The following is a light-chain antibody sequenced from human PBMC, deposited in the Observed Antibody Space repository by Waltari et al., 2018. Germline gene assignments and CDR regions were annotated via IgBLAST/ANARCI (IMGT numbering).Light chain of an antibody. Sequence: DIQMTQSPSSLSASVGDTVTITCRASQGISSYLAWYQQKPGKAPKPLIYYASNLESGVPSRFSGSGSGTEFTLTISSLQPEDFATYYCQQYNSALFTFGPGTKLDIK. CDR3: QQYNSALFT. CDR1: QGISSY. CDR2: YAS. V-gene: IGKV1-16*01. J-gene: IGKJ3*01.